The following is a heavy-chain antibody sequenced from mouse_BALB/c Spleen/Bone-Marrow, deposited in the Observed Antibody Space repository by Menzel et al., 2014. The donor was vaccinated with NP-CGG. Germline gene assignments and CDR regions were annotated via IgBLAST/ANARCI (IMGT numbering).Heavy chain of an antibody. D-gene: IGHD2-14*01. CDR2: ISSGGSYT. V-gene: IGHV5-9-3*01. CDR3: ARRRSDLSYFDY. CDR1: GFTFSSYA. J-gene: IGHJ2*01. Sequence: EVQRVESGGGLVKPGGSLKLSCAASGFTFSSYAMSWVRQTPEKRLEWVASISSGGSYTCYPDSVKERFTISRDNAKNTLYLQMSSLRSEDTAMYYCARRRSDLSYFDYWGQGTTLTVSS.